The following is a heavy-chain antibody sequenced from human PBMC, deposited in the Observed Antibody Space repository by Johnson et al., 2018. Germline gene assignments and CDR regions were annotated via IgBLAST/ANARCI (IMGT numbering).Heavy chain of an antibody. V-gene: IGHV4-59*11. CDR3: TISLHLFDAFDI. J-gene: IGHJ3*02. Sequence: QVQLQESGPGLVKPSETLSLTCTVSGGSISGHYCSWIRQPPWKRLEWIGYIYQSGSTNYNPSLRSPVSISVDTPKNQVSLKLSSVTAADTAVYYCTISLHLFDAFDIWGQGTMVTVSS. CDR1: GGSISGHY. D-gene: IGHD2-15*01. CDR2: IYQSGST.